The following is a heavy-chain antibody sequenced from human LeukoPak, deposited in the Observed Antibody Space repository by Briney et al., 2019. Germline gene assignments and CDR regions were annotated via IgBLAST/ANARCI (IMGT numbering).Heavy chain of an antibody. CDR3: ARERYYGSGSQLFDY. D-gene: IGHD3-10*01. V-gene: IGHV4-31*03. CDR1: GGSISSGGYY. Sequence: PSQTLSLTCTVSGGSISSGGYYWSWIRQHPGKGLEWIGDIYYSGSTYYNPSLKSRVTISVDTSKNQFSLKLSSVTAADTAVYYCARERYYGSGSQLFDYWGQGTLVTVSS. CDR2: IYYSGST. J-gene: IGHJ4*02.